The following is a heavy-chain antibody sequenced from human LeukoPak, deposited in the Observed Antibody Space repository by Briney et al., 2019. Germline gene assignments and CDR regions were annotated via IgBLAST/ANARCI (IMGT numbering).Heavy chain of an antibody. V-gene: IGHV1-69*13. D-gene: IGHD1-26*01. CDR2: IIPIFGTA. Sequence: SVKVSCKASGGTFSSYAISWVRQAPGQGLEWMGGIIPIFGTANYAQKFQGRVTIAADESTSTAYMELSSLRSEDTAVYYCARDRVGATEAAFDIWGQGTMVTVSS. CDR3: ARDRVGATEAAFDI. J-gene: IGHJ3*02. CDR1: GGTFSSYA.